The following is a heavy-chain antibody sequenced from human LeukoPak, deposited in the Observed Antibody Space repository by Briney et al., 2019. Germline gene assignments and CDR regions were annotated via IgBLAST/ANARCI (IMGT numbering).Heavy chain of an antibody. J-gene: IGHJ3*02. V-gene: IGHV3-48*04. CDR1: GFTFSSSG. CDR3: ARDISVVVVAGTRGDAFDI. Sequence: GGSLRLSCAASGFTFSSSGMNWVRQAPGKGLEWLSYITSSSTTMFYADSVKGRFTISRDNAKSSLYLQMNSLRAEDTAVYYCARDISVVVVAGTRGDAFDIWGQGTMVTVSS. CDR2: ITSSSTTM. D-gene: IGHD2-15*01.